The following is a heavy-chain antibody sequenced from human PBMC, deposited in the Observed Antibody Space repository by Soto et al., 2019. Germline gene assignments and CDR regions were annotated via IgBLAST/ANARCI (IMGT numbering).Heavy chain of an antibody. CDR1: AFTSSSYT. Sequence: PGGSLRLSCAASAFTSSSYTMNWVRQAPGKGLEWVSSISSSSSYIYYADSVKGRFTISRDNAKNSLYLQMNGLRDEDTAVYYCARDRHDSSGYYAHFAYWGRGTLVPVSS. D-gene: IGHD3-22*01. CDR3: ARDRHDSSGYYAHFAY. J-gene: IGHJ4*02. CDR2: ISSSSSYI. V-gene: IGHV3-21*01.